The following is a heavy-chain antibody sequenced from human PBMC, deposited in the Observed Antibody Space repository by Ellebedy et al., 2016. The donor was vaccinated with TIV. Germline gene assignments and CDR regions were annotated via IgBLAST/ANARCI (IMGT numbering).Heavy chain of an antibody. CDR2: IFWDDEK. J-gene: IGHJ5*02. V-gene: IGHV2-5*02. Sequence: SGPTLVXPTQTLTLTCTFSGFSFSTTGVGVGWIRQPPGKALEWPGIIFWDDEKRYNPSLKTRLTISKDTAKNQVVLTMTNMNPVDTATYYCTPGTWRRARFNPWGQGTLVTVSS. D-gene: IGHD3-10*01. CDR1: GFSFSTTGVG. CDR3: TPGTWRRARFNP.